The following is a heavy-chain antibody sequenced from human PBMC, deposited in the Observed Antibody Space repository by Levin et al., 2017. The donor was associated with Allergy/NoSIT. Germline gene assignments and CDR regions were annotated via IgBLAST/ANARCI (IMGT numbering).Heavy chain of an antibody. J-gene: IGHJ4*02. Sequence: LRLSCAISGDSVSSNSAAWNWIRQSPSRGLEWLGRTYYRSKWYNDYAVSVKSRITINPDTSKNQFSLQLNSVTPEDTAVYYCARTSIAAAGTDDFDYWGQGTLVTVSS. CDR1: GDSVSSNSAA. CDR3: ARTSIAAAGTDDFDY. D-gene: IGHD6-13*01. V-gene: IGHV6-1*01. CDR2: TYYRSKWYN.